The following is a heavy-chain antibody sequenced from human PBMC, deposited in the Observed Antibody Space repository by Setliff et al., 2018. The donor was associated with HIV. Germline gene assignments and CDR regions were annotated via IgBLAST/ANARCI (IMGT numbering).Heavy chain of an antibody. J-gene: IGHJ6*02. CDR3: ARAVEDYYDSSGLPTYYYYGMDA. CDR1: GYRFTSYW. V-gene: IGHV5-51*01. Sequence: GESLKISCKGSGYRFTSYWIGWVRQMPGKGLEWMGIIYPGDSDTRYSPSFQGQVTISADKSISTAYLQWSSLKASDTAMYYCARAVEDYYDSSGLPTYYYYGMDAWGQGTTVTVSS. D-gene: IGHD3-22*01. CDR2: IYPGDSDT.